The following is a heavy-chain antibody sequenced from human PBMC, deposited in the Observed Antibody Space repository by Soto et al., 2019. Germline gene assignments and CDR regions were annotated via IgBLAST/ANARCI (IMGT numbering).Heavy chain of an antibody. D-gene: IGHD3-10*01. Sequence: SETLSLTCTVSGSSISSYYWSWIRQPPGKGLEWIGYIYYSGSTNYNPSLKSRVTISVDTSKNQFSLKLSSVTAADTAVYYCARDPGYYGSGSYYYFDYWGQGTLVTVSS. CDR2: IYYSGST. CDR3: ARDPGYYGSGSYYYFDY. J-gene: IGHJ4*02. CDR1: GSSISSYY. V-gene: IGHV4-59*01.